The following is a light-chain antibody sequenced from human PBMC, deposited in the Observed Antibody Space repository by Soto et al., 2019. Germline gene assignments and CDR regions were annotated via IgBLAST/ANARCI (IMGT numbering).Light chain of an antibody. Sequence: QSVLTQPPSVCGAPGQRVTISCNGSSSNIGAGYNVHWYQQLPGTAPKLLIYGNSNRPSGVPDRFSGSKSGTSASLAITGLQAEDEADYYCQSYDSSLSGWVFGGGTQLTVL. V-gene: IGLV1-40*01. J-gene: IGLJ3*02. CDR1: SSNIGAGYN. CDR3: QSYDSSLSGWV. CDR2: GNS.